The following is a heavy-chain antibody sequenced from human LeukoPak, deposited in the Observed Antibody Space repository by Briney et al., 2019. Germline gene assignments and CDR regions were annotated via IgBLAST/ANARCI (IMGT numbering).Heavy chain of an antibody. J-gene: IGHJ4*02. V-gene: IGHV3-21*01. CDR2: ISSSSSYI. CDR1: GFTFSSYS. CDR3: ARDPDGYSPFDY. Sequence: GGSLRLSCAASGFTFSSYSMNWVRQAPGKGLEWVSSISSSSSYIYYADSVKGRFTISRDNAKNSLYLQMNSLRAEDTAVYYCARDPDGYSPFDYWGQGTLVTVSS. D-gene: IGHD5-18*01.